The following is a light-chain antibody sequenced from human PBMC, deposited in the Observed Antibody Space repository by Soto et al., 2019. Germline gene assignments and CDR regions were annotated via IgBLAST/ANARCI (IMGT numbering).Light chain of an antibody. CDR3: SSYAGSNKVV. CDR2: EVT. Sequence: QSALTQPASVSGSPGQSITISCTGTSGDIGGYNYVSWYQQHPGKAPKLLISEVTNRPSGVSNRFSGSKSGNTASLTISGLQAEDEADYYCSSYAGSNKVVFGGGTKLTVL. CDR1: SGDIGGYNY. J-gene: IGLJ2*01. V-gene: IGLV2-14*01.